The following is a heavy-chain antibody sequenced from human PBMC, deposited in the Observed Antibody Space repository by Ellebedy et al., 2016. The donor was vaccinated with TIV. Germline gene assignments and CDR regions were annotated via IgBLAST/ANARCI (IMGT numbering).Heavy chain of an antibody. V-gene: IGHV3-15*07. J-gene: IGHJ4*02. CDR3: RWDYYGSGSYPPFDY. CDR2: IKSKTDGGTT. CDR1: GFTFSNAW. Sequence: GESLKISCAASGFTFSNAWMNWVRQAPGKGLEWVGRIKSKTDGGTTDYAAPVKGRFTISRDDSKNTLYLQMNSLKTEDTAVYYCRWDYYGSGSYPPFDYWGQGTLVTVSS. D-gene: IGHD3-10*01.